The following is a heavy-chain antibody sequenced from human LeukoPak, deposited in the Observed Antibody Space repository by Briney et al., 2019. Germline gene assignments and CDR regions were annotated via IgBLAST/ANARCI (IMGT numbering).Heavy chain of an antibody. CDR2: ISAYSGNT. Sequence: GASVKVSCKASGYTFTSYGISWVRRAPGQGLEWMGWISAYSGNTNYAQKLQGRVSMTTDTSTTTAHMELRSLRSDDTALYYCARDRDGDSPPFDYWGQGTLVTVSS. J-gene: IGHJ4*02. D-gene: IGHD4-17*01. CDR3: ARDRDGDSPPFDY. V-gene: IGHV1-18*04. CDR1: GYTFTSYG.